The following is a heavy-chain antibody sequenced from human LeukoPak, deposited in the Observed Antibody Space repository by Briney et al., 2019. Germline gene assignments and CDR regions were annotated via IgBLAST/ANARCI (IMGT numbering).Heavy chain of an antibody. CDR1: GGSFSGYY. D-gene: IGHD3-22*01. Sequence: SETLSLTCAVYGGSFSGYYWSWIRQPPGKGLEWIGEINHSGSTNYNPSLKSRVTISVDTSKNPFSLKLSSVTAADTAVYYCARDYYDSSGYYLSWGQGTLVTVSS. J-gene: IGHJ4*02. CDR2: INHSGST. CDR3: ARDYYDSSGYYLS. V-gene: IGHV4-34*01.